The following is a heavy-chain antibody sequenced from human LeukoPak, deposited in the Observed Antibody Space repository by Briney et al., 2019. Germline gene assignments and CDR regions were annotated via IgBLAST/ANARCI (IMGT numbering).Heavy chain of an antibody. CDR3: ARVRYYDSSGYYYYYYYMDV. CDR1: GGSFSGYY. D-gene: IGHD3-22*01. J-gene: IGHJ6*03. Sequence: SETLSLTCAVYGGSFSGYYWSWIRQPPGKGLEWIGEINHSGSTNYNPSLKSRVTISVDTSKNQFSLKLSSVTAADTAVYYCARVRYYDSSGYYYYYYYMDVWGKGTTVTVSS. CDR2: INHSGST. V-gene: IGHV4-34*01.